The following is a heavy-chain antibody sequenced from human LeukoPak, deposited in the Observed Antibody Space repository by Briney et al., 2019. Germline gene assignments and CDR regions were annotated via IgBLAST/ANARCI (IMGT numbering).Heavy chain of an antibody. CDR3: ARTLTMDYDFWSGYLGEEAPSNWFDP. Sequence: PGGSLRLSCAASGFTFSSYEMNWVRQAPGKGLEWVSYISSSGSTIYYADSVKGRFTISRDNAKNSLYLQMNSLRAEDMAVYYCARTLTMDYDFWSGYLGEEAPSNWFDPWGQGTLVTVSS. V-gene: IGHV3-48*03. J-gene: IGHJ5*02. D-gene: IGHD3-3*01. CDR1: GFTFSSYE. CDR2: ISSSGSTI.